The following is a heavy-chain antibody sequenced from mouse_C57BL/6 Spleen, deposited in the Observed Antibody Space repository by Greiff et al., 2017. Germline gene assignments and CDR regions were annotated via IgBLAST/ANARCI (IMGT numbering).Heavy chain of an antibody. D-gene: IGHD1-1*01. CDR2: IDPGDGET. Sequence: VQLQQSGAELVKPGASVKLSCTASGFNIKGYYMHWVKQRTEQGLEWIGRIDPGDGETKYASKFQGKATIPADPSSNTAYLQRSSLTSEDTAVYYCARRAVVAPYAMDYWGQGTSVTVSS. CDR3: ARRAVVAPYAMDY. CDR1: GFNIKGYY. J-gene: IGHJ4*01. V-gene: IGHV14-2*01.